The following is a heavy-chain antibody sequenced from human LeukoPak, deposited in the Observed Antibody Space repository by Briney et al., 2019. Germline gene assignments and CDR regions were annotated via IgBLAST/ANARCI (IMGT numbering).Heavy chain of an antibody. V-gene: IGHV4-59*12. D-gene: IGHD6-19*01. CDR1: GISINTYY. J-gene: IGHJ4*02. Sequence: SETLSLTCTVSGISINTYYWSWIRQPPGKGLEWIGYIYYSGSTNYNPSLKSRVTISVDTSKNQFSLKLSSVTAADTAVYYCARESSGFPPDYWGQGTLVTVSS. CDR2: IYYSGST. CDR3: ARESSGFPPDY.